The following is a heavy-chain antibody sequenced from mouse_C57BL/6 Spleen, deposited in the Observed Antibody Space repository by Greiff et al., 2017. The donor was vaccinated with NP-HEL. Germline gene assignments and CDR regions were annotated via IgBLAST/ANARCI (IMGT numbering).Heavy chain of an antibody. J-gene: IGHJ4*01. Sequence: VQLQQSGPELVKPGASVKISCKASGYSFTGYYMNWVKQSPEKCLEWIGEINPSTGGTAYNQKFKAKATLTVDKSSRTAYMQLKSLTSEDSAVYYCARARGNYAMDYWGQGTSGTVSS. CDR2: INPSTGGT. V-gene: IGHV1-42*01. CDR1: GYSFTGYY. CDR3: ARARGNYAMDY.